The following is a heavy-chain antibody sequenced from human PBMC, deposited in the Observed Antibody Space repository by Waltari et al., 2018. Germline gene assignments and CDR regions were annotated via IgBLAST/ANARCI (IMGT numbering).Heavy chain of an antibody. J-gene: IGHJ4*02. D-gene: IGHD3-3*01. V-gene: IGHV3-74*01. Sequence: EVQLVESGGGLVQPGGSLRLSCAASGFTLSGTWLHWVRQVPGKGLVWVSRISGDGSTKNYADSVKGRFTISRDTAKNTRYLQMNRLRAEDTAVYYCARGADLRGQGILVTVSS. CDR1: GFTLSGTW. CDR3: ARGADL. CDR2: ISGDGSTK.